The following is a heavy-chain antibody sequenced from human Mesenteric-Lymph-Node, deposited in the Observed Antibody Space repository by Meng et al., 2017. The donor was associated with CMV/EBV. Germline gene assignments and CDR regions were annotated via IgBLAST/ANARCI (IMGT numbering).Heavy chain of an antibody. CDR3: AKWEWQSYYFTYYFDN. CDR2: IRYDGSNK. D-gene: IGHD1-26*01. J-gene: IGHJ4*02. CDR1: GFNFKTYA. Sequence: GGSLRLSCAASGFNFKTYAMHWVRQAPGKGLEWLAFIRYDGSNKYYGDSVKGRFSVSRDNSKNTLYLQLNSPRAEDTAVYYCAKWEWQSYYFTYYFDNWGQGTLVTVSS. V-gene: IGHV3-30*02.